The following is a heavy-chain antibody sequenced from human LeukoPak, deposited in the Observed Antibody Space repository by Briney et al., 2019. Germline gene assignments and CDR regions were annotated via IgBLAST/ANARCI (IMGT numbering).Heavy chain of an antibody. CDR1: EFTFSNYE. D-gene: IGHD2-21*02. J-gene: IGHJ6*04. V-gene: IGHV3-48*03. CDR3: VLGELYVVVTVEKYYYGMDV. Sequence: PGGSLRLSCAASEFTFSNYEMKWVRQAPGKGLEWVAYISSSGNTKYYADSVRGRFTISRDNAKNSLYLQMNSLRAEDTAVYYCVLGELYVVVTVEKYYYGMDVWGKGTTVTVSS. CDR2: ISSSGNTK.